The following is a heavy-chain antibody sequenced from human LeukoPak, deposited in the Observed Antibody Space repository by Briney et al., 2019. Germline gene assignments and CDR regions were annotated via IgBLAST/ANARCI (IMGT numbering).Heavy chain of an antibody. J-gene: IGHJ4*02. CDR2: IYYSGST. CDR3: AREGEYSSSSY. V-gene: IGHV4-61*01. D-gene: IGHD6-13*01. CDR1: GGSFSSGSYY. Sequence: SETLSLTCTVSGGSFSSGSYYWSWIRQPPGKGLEWIGYIYYSGSTNYNPSLKSRVTISVDTSKNQFSLKLSSVTAADTAVYYCAREGEYSSSSYWGQGTLVTVSS.